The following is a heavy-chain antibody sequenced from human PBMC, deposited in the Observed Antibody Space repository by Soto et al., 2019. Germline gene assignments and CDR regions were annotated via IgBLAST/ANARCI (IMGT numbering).Heavy chain of an antibody. D-gene: IGHD6-13*01. Sequence: SETLSLTCTVSGGSISSYYWSWIRQPPGKGLEWIGYIYYSGSTNYNPSLKSRVTISVDTSKNQFSLKLSSVTAADTAVYYCARVMPYSSSWYYYGMDVWGQGTTVTVSS. CDR3: ARVMPYSSSWYYYGMDV. J-gene: IGHJ6*02. CDR2: IYYSGST. CDR1: GGSISSYY. V-gene: IGHV4-59*01.